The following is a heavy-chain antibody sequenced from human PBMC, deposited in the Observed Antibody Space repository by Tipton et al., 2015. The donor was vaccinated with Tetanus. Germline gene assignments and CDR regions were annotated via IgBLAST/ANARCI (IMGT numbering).Heavy chain of an antibody. CDR1: GGSVSSGSYY. CDR3: ARVRRGATTDLDY. Sequence: TLSLTCTVSGGSVSSGSYYWSWIRQPAGKGLEWIGRIYAPGITNYNPSLKSRVSMSVDTSKNQFSLRLSSVTAADTAVYYCARVRRGATTDLDYWGQGTLVTVSS. CDR2: IYAPGIT. J-gene: IGHJ4*02. D-gene: IGHD5-12*01. V-gene: IGHV4-61*02.